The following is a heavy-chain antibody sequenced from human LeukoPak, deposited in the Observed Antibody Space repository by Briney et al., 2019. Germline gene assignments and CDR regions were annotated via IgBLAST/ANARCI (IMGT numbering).Heavy chain of an antibody. CDR2: INCDGSST. Sequence: PGGSLRLSCAASGFTFNSYGMRWVRQAPGKGLVWVSRINCDGSSTSYADSVKGRFTISRDNAKNTLYLQVNSLRAEDTAVYYCAVSSSWYLDYWGQGTLVTVSS. D-gene: IGHD6-13*01. V-gene: IGHV3-74*01. CDR3: AVSSSWYLDY. J-gene: IGHJ4*02. CDR1: GFTFNSYG.